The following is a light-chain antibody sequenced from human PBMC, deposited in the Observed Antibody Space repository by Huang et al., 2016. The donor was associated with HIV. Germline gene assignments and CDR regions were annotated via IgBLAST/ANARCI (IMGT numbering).Light chain of an antibody. Sequence: DIQMTQSPSSLSASVGDRVTITCRASQSISSYLNWYQQKPGKAPKLLIYAASSLQSGVPSRFSGSGSGKDFTLTISSLQPEDFATYYCQQSYSTPTTFGQGTKVEIK. CDR2: AAS. V-gene: IGKV1-39*01. J-gene: IGKJ1*01. CDR1: QSISSY. CDR3: QQSYSTPTT.